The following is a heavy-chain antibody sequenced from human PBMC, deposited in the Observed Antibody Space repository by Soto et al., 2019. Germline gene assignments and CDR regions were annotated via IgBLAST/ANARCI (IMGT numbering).Heavy chain of an antibody. V-gene: IGHV3-21*01. J-gene: IGHJ4*02. Sequence: GGSLRLSCAASGFTFSSYSMNWVRQAPGKGLEWVSSISSSSSYIYYADSVKGRFTISRDNAKNSLYLQMNSLRAEDTAVYYCAGDPFVVVVAAKSFDYWGQGTLVTVSS. D-gene: IGHD2-15*01. CDR2: ISSSSSYI. CDR1: GFTFSSYS. CDR3: AGDPFVVVVAAKSFDY.